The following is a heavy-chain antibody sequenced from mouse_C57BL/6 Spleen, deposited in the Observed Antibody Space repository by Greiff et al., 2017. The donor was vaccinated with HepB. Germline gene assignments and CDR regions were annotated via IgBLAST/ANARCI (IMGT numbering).Heavy chain of an antibody. Sequence: QVQLQQPGAELVKPGASVKLSCKASGYTFTSYWMQWVKQRPGQGLEWIGEIDPSDSYTNYNQKFKGKATLTVDTSSSTAYMQLSSLTSEDSAVYYCARGGYYEGFAYWGQGPLVTVSA. CDR3: ARGGYYEGFAY. CDR1: GYTFTSYW. CDR2: IDPSDSYT. J-gene: IGHJ3*01. D-gene: IGHD2-3*01. V-gene: IGHV1-50*01.